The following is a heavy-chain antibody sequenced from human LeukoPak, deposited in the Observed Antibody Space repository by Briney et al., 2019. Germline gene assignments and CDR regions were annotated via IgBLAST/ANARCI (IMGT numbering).Heavy chain of an antibody. CDR3: ARWYYDFWSGCFDY. CDR1: GGSISSGGYY. D-gene: IGHD3-3*01. Sequence: SETLSLTCTVSGGSISSGGYYWSWIRQHPGKGLEWIGYIYYSGSTYYNPSLKSRVTISVDTSKNQFSLKLSSVTAADTAVYYCARWYYDFWSGCFDYWGQGTLVTVSS. CDR2: IYYSGST. V-gene: IGHV4-31*03. J-gene: IGHJ4*02.